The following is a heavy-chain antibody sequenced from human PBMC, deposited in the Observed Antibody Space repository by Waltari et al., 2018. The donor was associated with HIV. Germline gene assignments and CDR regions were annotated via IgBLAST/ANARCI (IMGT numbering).Heavy chain of an antibody. Sequence: QVQLVQSGAEVKTPGASVKVSCTASGYTSTGYSMHWVRQAPGQGLEWMGWINPNSGGTNYAQKLQGRVTMTRDTSISTAYMELSRLRSDDTAVYYCARTFLYCSGGTCYFDYWGQGTLVTVSS. V-gene: IGHV1-2*02. CDR1: GYTSTGYS. J-gene: IGHJ4*02. D-gene: IGHD2-15*01. CDR3: ARTFLYCSGGTCYFDY. CDR2: INPNSGGT.